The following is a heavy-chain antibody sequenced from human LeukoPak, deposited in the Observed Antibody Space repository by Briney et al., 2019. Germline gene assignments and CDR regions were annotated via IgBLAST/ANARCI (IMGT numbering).Heavy chain of an antibody. V-gene: IGHV4-34*01. CDR3: ARDAGYDFWSGYYTAYYYYGMDV. CDR1: GGSFSGYY. J-gene: IGHJ6*02. Sequence: SETLSLTCAVYGGSFSGYYWSWIRQPPGKGLEWIGETNHSGSTNYNPSLKSRVTISVDTSKNQFSLKLSSVTAADTAVYYCARDAGYDFWSGYYTAYYYYGMDVWGQGATVTVSS. CDR2: TNHSGST. D-gene: IGHD3-3*01.